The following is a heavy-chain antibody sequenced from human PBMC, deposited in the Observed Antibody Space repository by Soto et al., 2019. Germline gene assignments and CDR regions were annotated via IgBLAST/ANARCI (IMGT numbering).Heavy chain of an antibody. CDR1: GFTFSSYG. D-gene: IGHD3-9*01. Sequence: QVQLVESGGGVVQPGRSLRLSCAASGFTFSSYGMHWVRQAPGKGLEWVAVIWYDGGNKYYADSVKGRFTMSRDNSKNMLYLQMSSLRAEYTAVYYCAREGKDFAWYGVMDVWGQGTTVTVSS. J-gene: IGHJ6*02. CDR3: AREGKDFAWYGVMDV. CDR2: IWYDGGNK. V-gene: IGHV3-33*01.